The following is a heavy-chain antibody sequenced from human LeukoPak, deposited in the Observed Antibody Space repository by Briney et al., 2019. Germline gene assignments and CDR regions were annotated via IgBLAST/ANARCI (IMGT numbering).Heavy chain of an antibody. V-gene: IGHV5-51*01. Sequence: GESLKISCKGSGYSFISYWIGWVRRMPGKGLEWMGFIYPNDLDTRYSPSFQGQVTISADRSTNIAYLQWSTLKASDTAIYYCARPLVEYRPWGIRHIDYWGQGTLVTVSS. D-gene: IGHD3-16*01. J-gene: IGHJ4*02. CDR1: GYSFISYW. CDR3: ARPLVEYRPWGIRHIDY. CDR2: IYPNDLDT.